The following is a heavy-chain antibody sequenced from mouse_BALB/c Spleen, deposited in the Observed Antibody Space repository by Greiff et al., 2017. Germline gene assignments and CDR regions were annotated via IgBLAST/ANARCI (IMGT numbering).Heavy chain of an antibody. CDR1: GYTFTSYW. Sequence: VKLVESGAELARPGASVKLSCKASGYTFTSYWMQWVKQRPGQGLEWIGAIYPGDGDTRYTQKFKGKATLTADKSSSTAYMQLSSLASEDSAVYYCAREGGYETFDYWGQGTTLTVSS. D-gene: IGHD2-2*01. CDR3: AREGGYETFDY. J-gene: IGHJ2*01. V-gene: IGHV1-87*01. CDR2: IYPGDGDT.